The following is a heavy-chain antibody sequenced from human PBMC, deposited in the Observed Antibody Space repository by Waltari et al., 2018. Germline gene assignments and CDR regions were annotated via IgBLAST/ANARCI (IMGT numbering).Heavy chain of an antibody. V-gene: IGHV3-48*01. J-gene: IGHJ4*02. D-gene: IGHD6-13*01. CDR3: ARGTAGTIDY. Sequence: EVQLVESGGGWVRPGGSLSLSCAASGFTFSSYGMNWVRQAPGKGLEWVSYISSSSSTIYYADSVKGRFTISRDNAKNSLYLQMNSLRAEDTAVYYCARGTAGTIDYWGQGTLVTVSS. CDR2: ISSSSSTI. CDR1: GFTFSSYG.